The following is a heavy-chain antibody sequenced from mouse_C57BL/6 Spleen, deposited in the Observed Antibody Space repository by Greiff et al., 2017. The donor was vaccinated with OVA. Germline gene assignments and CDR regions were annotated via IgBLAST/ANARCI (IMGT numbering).Heavy chain of an antibody. D-gene: IGHD2-1*01. CDR2: ISSGGDYI. CDR1: GFTFSSYA. Sequence: EVMLVESGEGLVKPGGSLKLSCAASGFTFSSYAMSWVRQTPEKRLEWVAYISSGGDYIYYADNVKGRFTISRDNARNTLYLQMSSLKSEDTAMYYCTREAIYYALDYWGQGTTLTVSS. CDR3: TREAIYYALDY. V-gene: IGHV5-9-1*02. J-gene: IGHJ2*01.